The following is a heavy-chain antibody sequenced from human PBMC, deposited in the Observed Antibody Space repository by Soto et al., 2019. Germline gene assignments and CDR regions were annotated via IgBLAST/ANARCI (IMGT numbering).Heavy chain of an antibody. CDR1: GFTFTNYW. CDR3: GTVFEK. Sequence: EVQVVESGGGLVQPGGSLRLYCAASGFTFTNYWMHWVREVPGEGLVWVSRIDNHGDGTSYADFVKGRFTSSRDNAKNTLYLQMKSLRVDETAIYYCGTVFEKWGQGTMVTVSS. CDR2: IDNHGDGT. J-gene: IGHJ3*02. V-gene: IGHV3-74*01.